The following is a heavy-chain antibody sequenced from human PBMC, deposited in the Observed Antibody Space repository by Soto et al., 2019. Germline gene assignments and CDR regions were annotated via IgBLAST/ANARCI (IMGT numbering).Heavy chain of an antibody. CDR2: TYYRSKWYN. CDR3: VRDNGSGSGWYGI. D-gene: IGHD6-19*01. Sequence: SQTLSLTCAISGDSFSSNSVAWNWIRQSPSRGLGWLGRTYYRSKWYNAYSVSVKSRITINPDTSKNQFSLQLKSVTPEDTAVYYCVRDNGSGSGWYGIWGQGTQVTVSS. J-gene: IGHJ4*02. CDR1: GDSFSSNSVA. V-gene: IGHV6-1*01.